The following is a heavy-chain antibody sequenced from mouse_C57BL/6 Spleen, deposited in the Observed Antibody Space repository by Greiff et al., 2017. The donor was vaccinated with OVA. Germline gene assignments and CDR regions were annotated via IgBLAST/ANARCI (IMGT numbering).Heavy chain of an antibody. V-gene: IGHV3-6*01. Sequence: EVKLMESGPGLVKPSQSLSLTCSVTGYSITSGYYWNWIRQFPGNKLEWMGYISYDGSTNYNPSLKNRISITRDTSKNQFFLKLNSVTTEDTATYCCARDLMTTEYFDVWGTGTTVTVSS. D-gene: IGHD2-3*01. CDR3: ARDLMTTEYFDV. CDR1: GYSITSGYY. J-gene: IGHJ1*03. CDR2: ISYDGST.